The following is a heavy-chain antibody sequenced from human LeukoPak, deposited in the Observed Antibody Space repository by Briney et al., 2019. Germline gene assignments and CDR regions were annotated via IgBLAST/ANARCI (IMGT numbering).Heavy chain of an antibody. CDR3: ARGQSKVVMSAFDI. V-gene: IGHV4-59*01. J-gene: IGHJ3*02. D-gene: IGHD3-22*01. CDR1: GGSISSYY. CDR2: IYYSGST. Sequence: SETLSLTCTISGGSISSYYWSWIRQTPGKGLEWIGYIYYSGSTNYNPSLKSRVTISVDTSKNQFSLKLSSVTAADTAVYYCARGQSKVVMSAFDIWGQGTMVTVSS.